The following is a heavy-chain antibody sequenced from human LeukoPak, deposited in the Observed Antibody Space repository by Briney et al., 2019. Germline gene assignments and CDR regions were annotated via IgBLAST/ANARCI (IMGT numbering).Heavy chain of an antibody. CDR3: ARAYSSSWQWFDP. CDR2: IYHSGST. CDR1: GYSISSGYY. D-gene: IGHD6-13*01. Sequence: SETLSLTCTVSGYSISSGYYWGWIRQPPGKGLEWIGSIYHSGSTYYNPSLKSRVTISVDTSKNQFSLKLSSVTAADTAAYYCARAYSSSWQWFDPWGQGSLVTVSS. V-gene: IGHV4-38-2*02. J-gene: IGHJ5*02.